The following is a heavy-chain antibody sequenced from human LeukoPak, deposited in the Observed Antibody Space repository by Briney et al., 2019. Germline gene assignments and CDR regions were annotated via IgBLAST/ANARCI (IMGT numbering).Heavy chain of an antibody. CDR2: INPSGGSA. Sequence: ASVKVSCKASGYTFTTYYMHWVRQAPGQGLEWMGIINPSGGSANYAQKFQGRVTMTRDMSTSTVYMELSSLRSEDTAVYYCARDLRYSSNLLSRRYFQHWGQGTLVTVSS. J-gene: IGHJ1*01. V-gene: IGHV1-46*01. CDR1: GYTFTTYY. D-gene: IGHD6-13*01. CDR3: ARDLRYSSNLLSRRYFQH.